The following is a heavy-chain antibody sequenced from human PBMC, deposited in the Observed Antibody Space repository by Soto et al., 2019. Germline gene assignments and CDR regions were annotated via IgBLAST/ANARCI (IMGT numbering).Heavy chain of an antibody. D-gene: IGHD2-15*01. Sequence: SVKVSCKAFGGTFSDYAISRVRQAPGQGLEWMGGIIPIFGTPNYAQKFQDRVTFTAHESTNTAYMELSRLTSEDTAVYYCARDCAPRGWYYLDLWGQGIQVTDSS. J-gene: IGHJ4*02. CDR1: GGTFSDYA. CDR3: ARDCAPRGWYYLDL. V-gene: IGHV1-69*13. CDR2: IIPIFGTP.